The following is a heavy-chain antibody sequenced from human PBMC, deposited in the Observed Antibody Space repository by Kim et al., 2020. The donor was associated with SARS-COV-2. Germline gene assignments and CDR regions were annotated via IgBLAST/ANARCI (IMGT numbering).Heavy chain of an antibody. Sequence: ASVKVSCKTSGHTFTRDSIHWVRQAPGQGLEWMGGIDCGNGNAIYSQNFQGRVTFTTDTSVSTGYMEMSSLRSEDSAVYYCLGGYYFDYWGQGTLVTVSS. CDR3: LGGYYFDY. D-gene: IGHD2-15*01. J-gene: IGHJ4*02. CDR1: GHTFTRDS. V-gene: IGHV1-3*01. CDR2: IDCGNGNA.